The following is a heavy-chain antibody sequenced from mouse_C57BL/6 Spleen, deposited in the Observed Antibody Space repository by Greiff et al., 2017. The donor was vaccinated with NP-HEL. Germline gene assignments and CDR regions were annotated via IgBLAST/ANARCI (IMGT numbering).Heavy chain of an antibody. CDR3: ARNYGAMDY. CDR2: IWSGGST. V-gene: IGHV2-2*01. J-gene: IGHJ4*01. D-gene: IGHD1-1*02. CDR1: GFSLTSYG. Sequence: VQLQQSGPGLVQPSQSLSITCTVSGFSLTSYGVHWVRQSPGKGLEWLGVIWSGGSTDSNAAFISRLSISKDNSKSQVFVKMNSLQADDTAIYYCARNYGAMDYWGQGTSVTVSS.